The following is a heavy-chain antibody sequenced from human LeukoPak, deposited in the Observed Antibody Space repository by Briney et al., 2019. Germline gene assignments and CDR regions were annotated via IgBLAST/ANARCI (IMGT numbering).Heavy chain of an antibody. V-gene: IGHV4-4*07. CDR1: GGSISSYY. CDR3: ARDGGTNYYYYMDV. Sequence: SETLSLTCTVSGGSISSYYWSWIRQPAGKGLEWIGRIYTSGSTNYNPSLKSRVTMSVDTSKNQFSLKLTFVTAADTAVYYCARDGGTNYYYYMDVWGKGTTVTISS. CDR2: IYTSGST. D-gene: IGHD2-2*01. J-gene: IGHJ6*03.